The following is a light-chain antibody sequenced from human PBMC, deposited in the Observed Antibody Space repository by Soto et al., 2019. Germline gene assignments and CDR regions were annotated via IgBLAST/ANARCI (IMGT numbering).Light chain of an antibody. CDR1: ALPKQY. J-gene: IGLJ2*01. CDR2: KDS. V-gene: IGLV3-25*03. CDR3: QSADSSGTVVV. Sequence: YALTQPPSVSVSPGQTARITCSGDALPKQYAYWYQQKPGQAPVLVIYKDSERPSGIPERFSGSSSGTTVTLTISGVQAEDEADYYCQSADSSGTVVVFGGGTKLTVL.